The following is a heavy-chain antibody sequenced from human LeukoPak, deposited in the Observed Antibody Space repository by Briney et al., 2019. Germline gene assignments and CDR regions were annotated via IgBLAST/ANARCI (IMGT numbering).Heavy chain of an antibody. V-gene: IGHV4-39*01. J-gene: IGHJ5*02. CDR2: IYYSGST. Sequence: SETLSLTCTVSGGSVGSSIYYWGWIRQPPGKGLEWIGSIYYSGSTYYNPSLKSRVTMSVDTSKNQFSLRLSSMTAADTAIYYCARSDPNDNWNPYNWFDPWGQGTLVTVSS. D-gene: IGHD1-20*01. CDR1: GGSVGSSIYY. CDR3: ARSDPNDNWNPYNWFDP.